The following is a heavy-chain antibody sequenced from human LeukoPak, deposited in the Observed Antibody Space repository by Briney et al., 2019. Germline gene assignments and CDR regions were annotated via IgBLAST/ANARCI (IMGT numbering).Heavy chain of an antibody. D-gene: IGHD2-2*01. Sequence: GASVKVSCKASEYTFTDYYMHWVRQAPGQGLEWMGGINPNDGDTNYAQKFQGRVSMTRDTSISQAHMEVSRLRSDDTAVYYCARANFLYCSSTTCLFDYWGQGTLVTVSS. CDR2: INPNDGDT. V-gene: IGHV1-2*02. J-gene: IGHJ4*01. CDR1: EYTFTDYY. CDR3: ARANFLYCSSTTCLFDY.